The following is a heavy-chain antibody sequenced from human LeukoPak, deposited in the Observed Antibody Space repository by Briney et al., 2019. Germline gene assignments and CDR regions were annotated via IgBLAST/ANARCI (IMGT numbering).Heavy chain of an antibody. D-gene: IGHD1-26*01. CDR1: GGTFSSYA. J-gene: IGHJ4*02. CDR2: INPSGGST. CDR3: AREPDVRSQFDY. Sequence: GASVKVSCKASGGTFSSYAISWVRQAPGQGLEWMGIINPSGGSTSYAQKFQGRVTMTRDMSTSTVYMELSSLRSEDTAVYYCAREPDVRSQFDYWGQGTLVTVSS. V-gene: IGHV1-46*01.